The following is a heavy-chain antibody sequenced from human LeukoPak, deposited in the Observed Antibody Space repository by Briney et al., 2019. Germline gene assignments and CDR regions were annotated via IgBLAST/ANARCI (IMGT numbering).Heavy chain of an antibody. CDR3: AKSGGFSSSVNFDY. Sequence: GGSLRLSCAASGFTFSSYAMSWVRQAPGKGLEWVSAISGSGGSTYYADSVKGRFTTSRDNSKNTLYLQMNSLRAEDTAVYYCAKSGGFSSSVNFDYWGQGTLVTVSS. CDR1: GFTFSSYA. CDR2: ISGSGGST. D-gene: IGHD6-13*01. J-gene: IGHJ4*02. V-gene: IGHV3-23*01.